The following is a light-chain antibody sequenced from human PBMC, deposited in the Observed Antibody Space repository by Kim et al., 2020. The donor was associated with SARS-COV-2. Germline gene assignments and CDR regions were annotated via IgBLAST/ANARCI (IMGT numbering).Light chain of an antibody. CDR2: LAS. CDR1: QGISSR. V-gene: IGKV1-9*01. J-gene: IGKJ4*01. Sequence: VGDRVTITCRASQGISSRLAWYQQEPGKAPKLLIYLASTLQSGVPSRFSGSGSATEFTLTVSSLQPEDFATYYCQQSTSYPITFGGGTKVDIK. CDR3: QQSTSYPIT.